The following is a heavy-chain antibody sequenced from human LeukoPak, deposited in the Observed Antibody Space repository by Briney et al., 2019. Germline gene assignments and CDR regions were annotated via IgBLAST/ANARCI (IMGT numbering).Heavy chain of an antibody. CDR3: ASLRRVTVTNSYNWFDP. CDR1: GGSISSGSYY. D-gene: IGHD4-17*01. V-gene: IGHV4-61*02. J-gene: IGHJ5*02. CDR2: IYTSGST. Sequence: SETLSLTCTLSGGSISSGSYYWSWIRQPAGKGLEWIGRIYTSGSTNYNPSLKSRVTISVDTSKNQFSLKLSSVTAADTAVYYCASLRRVTVTNSYNWFDPWGQGTLVTVSS.